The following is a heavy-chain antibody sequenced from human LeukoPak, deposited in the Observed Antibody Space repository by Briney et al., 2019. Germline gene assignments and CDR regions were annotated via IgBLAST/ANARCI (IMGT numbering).Heavy chain of an antibody. CDR1: GFTFSSYA. CDR3: AKGRSAAMIEAAFDY. V-gene: IGHV3-7*03. D-gene: IGHD3-22*01. Sequence: GGSLRLSCAASGFTFSSYAMNWVRQAPGKGLEWVANIKQDGSEKYYVDSVKGRFTISRDNAKNSLYLQMNSLRAEDTAVYYCAKGRSAAMIEAAFDYWGQGTLVTVSS. CDR2: IKQDGSEK. J-gene: IGHJ4*02.